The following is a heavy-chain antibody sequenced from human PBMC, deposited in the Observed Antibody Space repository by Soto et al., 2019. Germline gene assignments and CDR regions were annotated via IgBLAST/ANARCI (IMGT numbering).Heavy chain of an antibody. CDR2: IYWDDDK. J-gene: IGHJ5*02. V-gene: IGHV2-5*02. D-gene: IGHD2-15*01. CDR1: GFSLSTSGVG. CDR3: ALRRGYCSGGSCYSIWFDP. Sequence: QITLKESGPTLVKPTQTLTLTCTFSGFSLSTSGVGVGWIRQPPGKALEWLALIYWDDDKRYSPSLKSMLTITKYTSNNHVVLTMTNMDPVDTATYYCALRRGYCSGGSCYSIWFDPWGQGTLVTVSS.